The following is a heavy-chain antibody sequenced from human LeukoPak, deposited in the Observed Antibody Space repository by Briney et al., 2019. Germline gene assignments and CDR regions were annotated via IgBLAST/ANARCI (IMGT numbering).Heavy chain of an antibody. CDR3: ARERQGWFDP. V-gene: IGHV3-48*02. J-gene: IGHJ5*02. CDR1: GFTFSTYG. CDR2: ISSTGNTI. Sequence: PGGSLRLSCAASGFTFSTYGVHWVRQAPGKGLEWVSFISSTGNTIYYADSVKGRFTISRDNAKNSLYLQMNSPRDEDTAVYYCARERQGWFDPWGQGTLVTVSS.